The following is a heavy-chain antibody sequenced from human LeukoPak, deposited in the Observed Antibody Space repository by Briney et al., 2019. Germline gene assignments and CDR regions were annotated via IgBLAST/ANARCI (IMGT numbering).Heavy chain of an antibody. CDR2: IIPIFGTA. CDR3: ARVPGIAAAGRGGGFDP. CDR1: GGTFSSYA. V-gene: IGHV1-69*05. J-gene: IGHJ5*02. Sequence: ASVKVSCKASGGTFSSYAISWVRQAPGQGLEWMGGIIPIFGTANYAQKFQGRVTITTDESTSTAYMELSSLRSEDTAVYYCARVPGIAAAGRGGGFDPWGQGTLVTVSS. D-gene: IGHD6-13*01.